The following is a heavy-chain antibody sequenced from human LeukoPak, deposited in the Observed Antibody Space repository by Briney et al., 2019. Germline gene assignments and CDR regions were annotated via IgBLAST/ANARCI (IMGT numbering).Heavy chain of an antibody. CDR1: GGSISSYY. CDR2: IYYTGST. Sequence: SETLSLTCTVSGGSISSYYWNWIRQPPGKGLEWIGYIYYTGSTNYNPSLKSRVTMSVDTSKNQFSLKLSSVTAADTAVYYCARDRFPGYCSSTSCPPFDPWGQGTLVTVSS. D-gene: IGHD2-2*01. J-gene: IGHJ5*02. V-gene: IGHV4-59*12. CDR3: ARDRFPGYCSSTSCPPFDP.